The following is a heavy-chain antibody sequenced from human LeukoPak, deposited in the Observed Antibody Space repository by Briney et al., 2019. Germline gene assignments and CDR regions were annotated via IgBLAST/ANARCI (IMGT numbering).Heavy chain of an antibody. J-gene: IGHJ4*02. D-gene: IGHD4-11*01. CDR1: GFTFTSSA. CDR3: ARDPGSTAVVPNFYFDY. CDR2: IVVGSGNT. Sequence: GTSVKVSCKASGFTFTSSAVQWVRQARGQRLEWIGWIVVGSGNTNYAQKFQGWVTMTRDTSISTAYMELSRLRSDDTAVYYCARDPGSTAVVPNFYFDYWGQGTLVTVSS. V-gene: IGHV1-58*01.